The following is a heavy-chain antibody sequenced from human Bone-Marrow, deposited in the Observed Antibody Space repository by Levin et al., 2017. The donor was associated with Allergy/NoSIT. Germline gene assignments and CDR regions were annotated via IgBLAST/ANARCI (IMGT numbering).Heavy chain of an antibody. Sequence: GESLKISCTTSGFTFGDYTLSWVRQAPGKGLEWVGFIRRKDYGGTAEYAASVKGRFTISRDDSKSIAYLQMNSLKTEDTAVYYCTRGSNYDFWSGYYFGDFYYMDVWGKGTTVTVSS. CDR1: GFTFGDYT. CDR2: IRRKDYGGTA. D-gene: IGHD3-3*01. J-gene: IGHJ6*03. V-gene: IGHV3-49*04. CDR3: TRGSNYDFWSGYYFGDFYYMDV.